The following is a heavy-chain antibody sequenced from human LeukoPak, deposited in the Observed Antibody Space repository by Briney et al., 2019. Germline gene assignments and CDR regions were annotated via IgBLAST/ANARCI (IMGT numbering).Heavy chain of an antibody. CDR2: LGGDGGGT. D-gene: IGHD2-15*01. J-gene: IGHJ5*02. CDR1: GFIFSVYA. CDR3: AKVRGYCTGGSCYWADP. V-gene: IGHV3-23*01. Sequence: GGSLRLSCADCGFIFSVYAMTWVRQAPGEGLEWVSILGGDGGGTNYADSVRGGFTISRDNSKNTLYLQMNSMRAEDTAVYFCAKVRGYCTGGSCYWADPWGQGTLVTVSS.